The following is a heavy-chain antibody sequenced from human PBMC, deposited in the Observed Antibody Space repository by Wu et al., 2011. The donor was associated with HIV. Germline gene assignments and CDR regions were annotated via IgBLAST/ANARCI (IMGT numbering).Heavy chain of an antibody. CDR3: ARDFGGDGDS. CDR2: IIPIFGTA. Sequence: QVQLVQSRLEVKKPGASVTVSCKVSGYSFSTYGITWVRQAPGQGLEWMGGIIPIFGTANYAQKFQGRVTITADKSTSTAYMELSSLRSEDTAMYYCARDFGGDGDSWGQGTLVTVSS. V-gene: IGHV1-69*06. CDR1: GYSFSTYG. D-gene: IGHD2-21*01. J-gene: IGHJ4*02.